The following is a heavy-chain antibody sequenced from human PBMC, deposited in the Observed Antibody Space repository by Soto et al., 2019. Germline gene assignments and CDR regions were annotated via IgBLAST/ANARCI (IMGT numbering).Heavy chain of an antibody. CDR3: AREGYCSGGSCYQENGMDV. CDR1: GGSISSYY. Sequence: SETLSLACTVSGGSISSYYWSWIRQPAGKGLEWIGRVYTSGSTNYNPSLKSRVTMSVDTSKNQFSLKLSSVTAADTAVYYCAREGYCSGGSCYQENGMDVWGQGTTVTVSS. J-gene: IGHJ6*02. CDR2: VYTSGST. D-gene: IGHD2-15*01. V-gene: IGHV4-4*07.